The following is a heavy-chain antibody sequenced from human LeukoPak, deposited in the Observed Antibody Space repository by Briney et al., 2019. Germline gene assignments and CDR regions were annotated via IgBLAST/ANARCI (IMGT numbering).Heavy chain of an antibody. D-gene: IGHD3-10*01. CDR2: ISAYNGNT. CDR3: ARADSSDYYGSGTAFDY. Sequence: ASVKVSCKASGYTFTGYYMHWVRQAPGQGLEWMGWISAYNGNTNYAQKLQGRVTMTTDTSTSTAYMELRSLRSDDTAVYYCARADSSDYYGSGTAFDYWGQGTLVTVSS. CDR1: GYTFTGYY. J-gene: IGHJ4*02. V-gene: IGHV1-18*04.